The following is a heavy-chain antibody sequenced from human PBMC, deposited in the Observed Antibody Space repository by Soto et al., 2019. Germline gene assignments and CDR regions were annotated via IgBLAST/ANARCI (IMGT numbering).Heavy chain of an antibody. Sequence: ASVKVSCKASGYTFTSYDINWVRQATGQGLEWMGWMNPNSGNTGYAQKFQGRVTMTRNTSISTAYMELSSLGSEDTAVYYCAFSTTPAYYYYYGMDVWGQGTTVTVSS. D-gene: IGHD1-1*01. J-gene: IGHJ6*02. CDR2: MNPNSGNT. CDR3: AFSTTPAYYYYYGMDV. CDR1: GYTFTSYD. V-gene: IGHV1-8*01.